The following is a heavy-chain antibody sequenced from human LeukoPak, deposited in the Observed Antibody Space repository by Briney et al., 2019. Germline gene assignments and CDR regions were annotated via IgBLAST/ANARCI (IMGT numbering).Heavy chain of an antibody. J-gene: IGHJ4*02. CDR1: GFTFSSYG. CDR2: ISYDGSNK. V-gene: IGHV3-30*18. D-gene: IGHD3-16*01. CDR3: AKDRGSRYHDY. Sequence: PGGSLRLSCAASGFTFSSYGMHWVRQAPGKGLEWVAVISYDGSNKYYADSVKGRFTISRDNSKNTLYLQMNSLRAEDTAVYYCAKDRGSRYHDYWGQGTLVTVSS.